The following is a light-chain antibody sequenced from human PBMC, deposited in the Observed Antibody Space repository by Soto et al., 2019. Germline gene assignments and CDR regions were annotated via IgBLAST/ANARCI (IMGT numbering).Light chain of an antibody. V-gene: IGKV1-5*01. CDR1: QSISSW. CDR3: QQYNGYSSYT. CDR2: DAS. Sequence: DIQMTQSPSTLSASVGDRVTITCRASQSISSWLAWYQQKPGKAPKLLIYDASTLQSGVPSRFSGSGSGTEFTLTISSLQPADFATYYCQQYNGYSSYTFGQGTKVDIK. J-gene: IGKJ2*01.